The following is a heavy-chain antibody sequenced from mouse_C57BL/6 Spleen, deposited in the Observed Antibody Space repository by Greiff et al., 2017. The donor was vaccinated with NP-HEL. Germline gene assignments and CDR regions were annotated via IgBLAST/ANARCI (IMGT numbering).Heavy chain of an antibody. J-gene: IGHJ2*01. V-gene: IGHV1-82*01. CDR1: GYAFSSSW. CDR2: IYPGDGDT. D-gene: IGHD1-1*01. CDR3: ARGGDYYGSSDY. Sequence: QVQLKQSGPELVKPGASVKISCKASGYAFSSSWMNWVKQRPGKGLEWIGRIYPGDGDTNYNGKFKGKATLTADKSSSTAYMQLSSLTSEDSAVYFCARGGDYYGSSDYWGQGTTLTVSS.